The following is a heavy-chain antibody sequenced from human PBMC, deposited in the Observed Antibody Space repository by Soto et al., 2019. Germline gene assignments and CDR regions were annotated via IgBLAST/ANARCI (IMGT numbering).Heavy chain of an antibody. CDR1: GGSISSYY. D-gene: IGHD3-3*01. Sequence: QVQLQESGPGLVKPSETLSLTCTVSGGSISSYYWSWIRQPPGKGLEWIGYIYYSGSTNYNPSLKSRVTISVDTSKNQFSLKLSSVTAADTAVYYCARHVTIFGVVGGGGNWFDPWGQGTLVTVSS. V-gene: IGHV4-59*08. J-gene: IGHJ5*02. CDR2: IYYSGST. CDR3: ARHVTIFGVVGGGGNWFDP.